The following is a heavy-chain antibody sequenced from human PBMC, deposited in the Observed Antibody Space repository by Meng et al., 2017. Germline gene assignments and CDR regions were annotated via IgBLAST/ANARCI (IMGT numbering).Heavy chain of an antibody. CDR3: ASNDILTASLI. CDR1: GGSISSGGYY. CDR2: IYYSGST. V-gene: IGHV4-31*03. Sequence: SETLSLTCTVSGGSISSGGYYWSWIRQHPGKGLEWFGYIYYSGSTYYNPSLKSRVTISVDTSKNHFSLKLSSVTAADTAVYCCASNDILTASLIWGQGTMVTVSS. D-gene: IGHD3-9*01. J-gene: IGHJ3*02.